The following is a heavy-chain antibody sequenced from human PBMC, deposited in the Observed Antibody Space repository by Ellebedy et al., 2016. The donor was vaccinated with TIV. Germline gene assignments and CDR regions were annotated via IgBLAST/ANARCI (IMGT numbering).Heavy chain of an antibody. J-gene: IGHJ4*02. CDR1: GGSFSGYY. D-gene: IGHD3-10*01. CDR3: ARYGSGSYKY. V-gene: IGHV4-34*01. Sequence: SETLSLTXAVYGGSFSGYYWSWIRQPPGKGLEWIGEINHSGSTNYNPSLKSRVTISVDTSKNQFSLRLSSVTAADTAVYYCARYGSGSYKYWGQGTLVTVSS. CDR2: INHSGST.